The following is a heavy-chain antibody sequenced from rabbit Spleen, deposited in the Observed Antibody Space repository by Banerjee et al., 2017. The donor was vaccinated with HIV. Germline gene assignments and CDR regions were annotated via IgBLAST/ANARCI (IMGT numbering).Heavy chain of an antibody. CDR3: ARGSATMTMVITGYYLSL. CDR1: GIDFSNYYY. Sequence: QEQLVESGGGLVKPGGTLTLTCKASGIDFSNYYYMYWVRQAPGKGLELIAWIYTRDGSTYYASWVNGRFTISRSTSLNTVDLKMTSLTAADTATYFCARGSATMTMVITGYYLSLWGPGTLVTVS. D-gene: IGHD2-1*01. CDR2: IYTRDGST. J-gene: IGHJ4*01. V-gene: IGHV1S43*01.